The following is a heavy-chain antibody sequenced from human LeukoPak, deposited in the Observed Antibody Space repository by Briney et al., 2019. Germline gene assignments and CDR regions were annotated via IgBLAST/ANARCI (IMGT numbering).Heavy chain of an antibody. J-gene: IGHJ4*02. D-gene: IGHD6-13*01. V-gene: IGHV3-7*01. CDR3: ARGVAAANVY. Sequence: PGGSLRLSCAASGFMFSNHWMTWVRQAPGKGLEWVANIKQDGSETYYMDYVKGRFTISRDNAKNSLYLQMNSLRAEDTAVYYCARGVAAANVYWGQGTLVTVSS. CDR1: GFMFSNHW. CDR2: IKQDGSET.